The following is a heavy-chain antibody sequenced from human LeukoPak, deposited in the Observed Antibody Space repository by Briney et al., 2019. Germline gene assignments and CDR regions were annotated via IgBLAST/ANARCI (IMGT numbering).Heavy chain of an antibody. D-gene: IGHD1-26*01. Sequence: ASVKVSCKASGYTFTSYAMHWVRQAPGQRLEWMGWINAGNGNTKYSQEFQGRVTITRGTSASTAYMELSSLRSEDMAVYYCARNNVGATGYYFDYWGQGTLVTVSS. CDR3: ARNNVGATGYYFDY. CDR2: INAGNGNT. CDR1: GYTFTSYA. V-gene: IGHV1-3*03. J-gene: IGHJ4*02.